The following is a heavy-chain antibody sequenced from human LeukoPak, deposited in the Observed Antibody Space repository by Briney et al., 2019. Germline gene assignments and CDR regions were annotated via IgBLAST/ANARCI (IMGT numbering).Heavy chain of an antibody. CDR1: GYTFTRYD. D-gene: IGHD6-6*01. J-gene: IGHJ4*02. Sequence: ASVKVSCKASGYTFTRYDINWVRQATGQGLEWMGWMNPKSGNTGHAQKFQGRVTITRDTSISTVYMELSSLRSEDTAVYYCARDPSSSSPTAFDYWGQGTLVTVSS. CDR3: ARDPSSSSPTAFDY. V-gene: IGHV1-8*03. CDR2: MNPKSGNT.